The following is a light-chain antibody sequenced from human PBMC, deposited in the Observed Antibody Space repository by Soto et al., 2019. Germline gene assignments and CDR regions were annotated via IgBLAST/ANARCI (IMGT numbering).Light chain of an antibody. Sequence: EIVLTQSPGTLSLSPGERATLSCRASQSVSSSYLAWYQQKPGQAPRLLIYGASSRATGIPDTFIGSGSGTDFTLTISRLEPEDFAVYYCQQYGSSPWTFGQGTKVEIK. CDR2: GAS. J-gene: IGKJ1*01. CDR3: QQYGSSPWT. V-gene: IGKV3-20*01. CDR1: QSVSSSY.